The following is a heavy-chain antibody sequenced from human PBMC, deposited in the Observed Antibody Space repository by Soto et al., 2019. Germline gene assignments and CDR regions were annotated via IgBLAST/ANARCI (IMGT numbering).Heavy chain of an antibody. CDR1: NGSISGFY. CDR3: VRVGVGIGNHFDS. V-gene: IGHV4-59*12. Sequence: QVQLQESGPGLVKPSETLSLTCSVSNGSISGFYWTWIRQPPGKILEWIGYIHYSGRNDYNPSLTSRATMSVDTAKNQFSLNLKSITAADTAVYYCVRVGVGIGNHFDSWGRGTLVTVSS. CDR2: IHYSGRN. D-gene: IGHD1-26*01. J-gene: IGHJ4*02.